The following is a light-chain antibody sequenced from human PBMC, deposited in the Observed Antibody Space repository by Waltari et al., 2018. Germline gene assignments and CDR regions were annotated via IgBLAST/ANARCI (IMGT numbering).Light chain of an antibody. V-gene: IGKV1D-12*01. J-gene: IGKJ1*01. CDR1: QGIRSS. CDR2: AAS. CDR3: QQAVSFPWT. Sequence: DIQMTQSPSSVSASVGDRVTITCRASQGIRSSLAWYQQTPGKPPELLIFAASGLPSGVPSRFSGSESGSEFPLTISSLLPEDSATYYCQQAVSFPWTFGQGTKVEIK.